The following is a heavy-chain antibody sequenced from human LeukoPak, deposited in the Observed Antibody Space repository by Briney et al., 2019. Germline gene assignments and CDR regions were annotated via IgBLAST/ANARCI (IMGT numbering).Heavy chain of an antibody. CDR1: GGSFSGYY. J-gene: IGHJ4*02. CDR3: ARGEIMITFGGAPNRVSYNSEENY. Sequence: SETLSPTCAVYGGSFSGYYWSWIRQPPGKGLEWIGEINHSGSTNYNPSLKSRVTISVDTSKNQFSLKLSSVTAADTAVYYCARGEIMITFGGAPNRVSYNSEENYWGQGTLVTVTS. V-gene: IGHV4-34*01. D-gene: IGHD3-16*01. CDR2: INHSGST.